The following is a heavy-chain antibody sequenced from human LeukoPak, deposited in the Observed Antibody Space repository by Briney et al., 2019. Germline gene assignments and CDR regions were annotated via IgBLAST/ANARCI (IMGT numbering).Heavy chain of an antibody. CDR3: ASQGRDFWSGYYYDY. CDR2: INHSGST. J-gene: IGHJ4*02. V-gene: IGHV4-34*01. Sequence: PSETLSLTCAVYGGSFSGYYWSWIRQPLGKGLEWIGEINHSGSTNYNPSLKSRVTISVDTSKNQFSLKLSSVTAADTAVYYCASQGRDFWSGYYYDYWGQGTLVTVSS. CDR1: GGSFSGYY. D-gene: IGHD3-3*01.